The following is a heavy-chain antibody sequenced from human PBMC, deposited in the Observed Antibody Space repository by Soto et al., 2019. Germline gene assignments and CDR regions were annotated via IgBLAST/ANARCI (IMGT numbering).Heavy chain of an antibody. V-gene: IGHV3-23*01. Sequence: EVQLLESGGGLVQPGGSLTLSCAASGFTFSSYAMSWVRQAPGKGLEWFSAISGSGGSTYYADSVTGRFTISRDNSKITLYLQMNSLRAEDTAVYYCAKEGSSRGGAFDIWGQGTMVTVSS. J-gene: IGHJ3*02. CDR2: ISGSGGST. CDR1: GFTFSSYA. D-gene: IGHD6-13*01. CDR3: AKEGSSRGGAFDI.